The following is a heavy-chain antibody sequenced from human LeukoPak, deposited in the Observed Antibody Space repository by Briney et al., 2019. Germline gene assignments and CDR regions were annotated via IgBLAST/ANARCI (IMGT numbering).Heavy chain of an antibody. J-gene: IGHJ4*02. CDR1: GGTFSSYA. CDR3: ARSSGSYPQSLDY. Sequence: SVKVSCKASGGTFSSYAISWVRQAPGHGLEWMGRIIPIFGTANYAQKFQGRVTITTDESTSTAYMELSSLRSEDTAVYYCARSSGSYPQSLDYWGQGTLVTVSS. CDR2: IIPIFGTA. V-gene: IGHV1-69*05. D-gene: IGHD1-26*01.